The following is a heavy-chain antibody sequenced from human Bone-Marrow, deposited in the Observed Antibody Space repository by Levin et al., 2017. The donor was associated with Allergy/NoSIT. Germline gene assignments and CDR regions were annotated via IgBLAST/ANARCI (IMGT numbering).Heavy chain of an antibody. D-gene: IGHD6-13*01. J-gene: IGHJ4*02. V-gene: IGHV3-21*01. CDR2: ISGSGSYI. CDR1: GFAFGRHT. CDR3: ARDSLGYSSSWYFFVL. Sequence: GESLKISCTASGFAFGRHTMHWVRQAPGKGLEWVASISGSGSYIFYADSLKGRFTISRDNAKTSLYLQMHSLRGDETAVYYCARDSLGYSSSWYFFVLWGQGTLVTVSS.